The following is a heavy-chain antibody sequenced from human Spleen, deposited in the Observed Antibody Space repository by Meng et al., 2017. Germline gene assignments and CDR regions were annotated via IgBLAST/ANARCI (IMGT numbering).Heavy chain of an antibody. V-gene: IGHV4-34*01. CDR1: GGTFSDYY. CDR2: INHSGGT. J-gene: IGHJ4*02. CDR3: ARQGDTAMATFDY. Sequence: QVQLQQWGAGRLKPSETLSPPCAVYGGTFSDYYWSWIRQPPGKGLEWIGEINHSGGTKYTPSLESRVTISIDTSKNQFSLKLSSVTAADTAIYYCARQGDTAMATFDYWGQGTLVTVSS. D-gene: IGHD5-18*01.